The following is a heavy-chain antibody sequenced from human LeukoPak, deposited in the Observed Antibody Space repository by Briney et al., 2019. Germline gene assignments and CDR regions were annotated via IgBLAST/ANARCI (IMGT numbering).Heavy chain of an antibody. CDR3: TTRSPARYCSDGACYSSADY. V-gene: IGHV3-15*07. CDR2: IKSKVDGGTP. D-gene: IGHD2-15*01. J-gene: IGHJ4*02. CDR1: GFSFSDAW. Sequence: GGSLRLSCAASGFSFSDAWMNWVRQAPGKGLEWVGHIKSKVDGGTPDYVAPVKGRFTISRDDSRNTLYLQMSSLNTEDTAVYCCTTRSPARYCSDGACYSSADYWGQGTLVTVSS.